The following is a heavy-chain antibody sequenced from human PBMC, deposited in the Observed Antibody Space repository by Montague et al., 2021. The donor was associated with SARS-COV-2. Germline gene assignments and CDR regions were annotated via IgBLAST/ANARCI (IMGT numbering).Heavy chain of an antibody. V-gene: IGHV4-34*01. D-gene: IGHD3-22*01. CDR1: GGSFSGYY. CDR2: INHSGST. Sequence: SETLSLTCAVYGGSFSGYYWGWIRQPPGKGLEWIGEINHSGSTNYNPSLKSRVTISVDTSKNQFSLKLSSVTAADTAVYYCASFPSGYYDSSGYHIWGQGTLVTVSS. CDR3: ASFPSGYYDSSGYHI. J-gene: IGHJ4*02.